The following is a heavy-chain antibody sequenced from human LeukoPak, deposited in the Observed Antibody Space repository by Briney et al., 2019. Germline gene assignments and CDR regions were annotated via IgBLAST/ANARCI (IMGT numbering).Heavy chain of an antibody. D-gene: IGHD6-13*01. CDR2: IYYSGST. CDR1: GGSISSYY. Sequence: KPSETLSLTCTVSGGSISSYYWSWIRQPPGKGLEWIGYIYYSGSTNYNPSLKSRVTISVDTSKNQFSLKLSSVTAADTAVYYCARIHGRYSSSWPFDYWGQGTLVTVSS. V-gene: IGHV4-59*01. CDR3: ARIHGRYSSSWPFDY. J-gene: IGHJ4*02.